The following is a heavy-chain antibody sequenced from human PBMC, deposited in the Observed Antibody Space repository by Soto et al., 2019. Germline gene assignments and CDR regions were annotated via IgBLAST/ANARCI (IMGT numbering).Heavy chain of an antibody. CDR3: ARDPRPPSGWLGFWEYGMDV. CDR2: VNPDNGGT. Sequence: QVHLVQSGAEVKKPGASVKVSCKASGYTFTGNYIHWVRQAPGQGLDWMRWVNPDNGGTTSAQKFQGRVTMTRDTSVTTAYMELTRLTSDDTAVYYCARDPRPPSGWLGFWEYGMDVWGQGTTVTVSS. CDR1: GYTFTGNY. V-gene: IGHV1-2*02. J-gene: IGHJ6*02. D-gene: IGHD3-3*01.